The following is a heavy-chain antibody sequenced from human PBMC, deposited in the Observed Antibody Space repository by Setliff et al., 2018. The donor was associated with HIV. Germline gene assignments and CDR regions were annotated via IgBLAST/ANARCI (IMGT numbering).Heavy chain of an antibody. CDR3: ATDSGSHDAFDI. CDR2: INHSGST. V-gene: IGHV4-34*01. Sequence: SETLSLTCTVSGGSFSSGDYYWTWIRHSPGKGLEWIGEINHSGSTNYNPSLKSRVTISVDTSKNQFSLKLSSVTAADTAVYYCATDSGSHDAFDIWGQGTMVTVSS. J-gene: IGHJ3*02. D-gene: IGHD1-26*01. CDR1: GGSFSSGDYY.